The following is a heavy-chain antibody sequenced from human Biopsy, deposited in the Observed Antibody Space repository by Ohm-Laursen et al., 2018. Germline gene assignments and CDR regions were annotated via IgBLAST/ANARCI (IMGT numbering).Heavy chain of an antibody. J-gene: IGHJ6*02. CDR2: IYYSWST. CDR3: ARATNSTGWPYYYFYGMDV. V-gene: IGHV4-59*07. Sequence: SDTLSLTCTVSGGSISSYYWNWIRQPPGKGLERIGYIYYSWSTNYNPSPKSRVTISVDTSKNQFSLRLNSVTAADTSVYYCARATNSTGWPYYYFYGMDVWGQGTTVTVSS. CDR1: GGSISSYY. D-gene: IGHD2/OR15-2a*01.